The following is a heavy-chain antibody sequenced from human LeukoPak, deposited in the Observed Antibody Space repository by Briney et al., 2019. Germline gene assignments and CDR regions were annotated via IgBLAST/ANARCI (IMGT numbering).Heavy chain of an antibody. Sequence: GASVKVSCKASGYTFTGYYMHWVRQAPGQGLEWMGWINPNSGGTNYAQKFQGRVTMTRDTSISTVYMELSRLRSDDTAVYYCARIQSPGYYYDSSGYSFDYWGQGTLVTVSS. V-gene: IGHV1-2*02. CDR3: ARIQSPGYYYDSSGYSFDY. CDR2: INPNSGGT. CDR1: GYTFTGYY. J-gene: IGHJ4*02. D-gene: IGHD3-22*01.